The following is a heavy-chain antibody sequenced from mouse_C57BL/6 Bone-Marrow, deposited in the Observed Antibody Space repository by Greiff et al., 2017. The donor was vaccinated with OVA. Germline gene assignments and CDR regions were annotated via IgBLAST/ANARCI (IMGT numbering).Heavy chain of an antibody. V-gene: IGHV1-62-2*01. CDR2: FYPGSGSI. D-gene: IGHD2-3*01. CDR1: GYTFTEYT. J-gene: IGHJ2*01. Sequence: QVQLKESGAELVKPGASVKLSCKASGYTFTEYTIHWVKQRSGQGLEWIGWFYPGSGSIKYNEKFKDKATLTVDKSSSTAYMELSRLTSEDSAVYFCARHEDDGYDFDYWGQGTTLTVSS. CDR3: ARHEDDGYDFDY.